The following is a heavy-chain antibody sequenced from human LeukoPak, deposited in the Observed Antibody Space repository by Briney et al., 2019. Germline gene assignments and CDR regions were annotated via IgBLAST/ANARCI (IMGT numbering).Heavy chain of an antibody. Sequence: ETLSLTCSVSGGSISGSGYYWAWIRQPPGKGLEWVSIIYGGGTTYYADSVKGRFSISRDNSKNTLYLQMNSLRAEDTAVYYCAKGSSVAGTIFGYWGQGTLVTVSS. CDR2: IYGGGTT. V-gene: IGHV3-66*01. D-gene: IGHD6-19*01. J-gene: IGHJ4*02. CDR1: GGSISGSGYY. CDR3: AKGSSVAGTIFGY.